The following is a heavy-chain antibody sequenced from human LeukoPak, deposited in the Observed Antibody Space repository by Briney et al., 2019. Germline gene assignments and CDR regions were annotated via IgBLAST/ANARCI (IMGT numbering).Heavy chain of an antibody. CDR2: ISSSSSTI. Sequence: GGSLRLSCAASGFTFSSYEMNWVRQAPGKGLEWVSYISSSSSTIYYADSVKGRFTISRDNAKNSLYLQMNSLRAEDTAVYYCARGWNYFDYWGQGTLVTVSS. CDR3: ARGWNYFDY. D-gene: IGHD5-24*01. V-gene: IGHV3-48*03. CDR1: GFTFSSYE. J-gene: IGHJ4*02.